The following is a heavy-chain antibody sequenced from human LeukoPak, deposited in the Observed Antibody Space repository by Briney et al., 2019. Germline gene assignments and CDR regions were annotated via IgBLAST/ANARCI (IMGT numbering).Heavy chain of an antibody. CDR1: GGSISSYY. Sequence: PSETLSLTCTVSGGSISSYYWSWIRQPPGKGLEWIGYIYYSGSTYYNPSLKSRVTISVDTSKNQFSLKLSSVTAADTAVYYCARVQEAGLAAVDYWGQGTLVTVPS. D-gene: IGHD6-25*01. J-gene: IGHJ4*02. CDR3: ARVQEAGLAAVDY. CDR2: IYYSGST. V-gene: IGHV4-59*08.